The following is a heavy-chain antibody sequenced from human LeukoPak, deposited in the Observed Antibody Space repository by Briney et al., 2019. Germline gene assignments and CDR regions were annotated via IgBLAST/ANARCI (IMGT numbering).Heavy chain of an antibody. J-gene: IGHJ4*02. D-gene: IGHD3-16*02. CDR3: TTDTPTSGMITFGGVIV. CDR1: GFTLCRYW. V-gene: IGHV3-15*01. Sequence: TGGSLRLSCAVSGFTLCRYWTCCVREAPGKGLEWVGRLKRKTDGGTTDYAAAVKGRFTISRDDSKNTLYLQMNSLKTEDTAVYYCTTDTPTSGMITFGGVIVWGQGTLVTVSS. CDR2: LKRKTDGGTT.